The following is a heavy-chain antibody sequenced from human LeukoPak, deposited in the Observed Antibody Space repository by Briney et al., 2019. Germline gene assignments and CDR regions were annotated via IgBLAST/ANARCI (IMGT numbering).Heavy chain of an antibody. CDR2: ISYDGSNK. CDR1: GFTFSSYA. D-gene: IGHD3-3*01. J-gene: IGHJ5*02. Sequence: GRSLRLSCAASGFTFSSYAMRWVRQAPGKGLEWVAVISYDGSNKYYADSVKGRFTISRDNSKNTLYLQMNSLRAEDTAVYYCARDSYVLRFLEWLFDPWGQGTLVTVSS. CDR3: ARDSYVLRFLEWLFDP. V-gene: IGHV3-30-3*01.